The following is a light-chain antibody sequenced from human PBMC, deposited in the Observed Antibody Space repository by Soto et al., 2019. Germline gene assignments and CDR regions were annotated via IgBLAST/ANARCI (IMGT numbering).Light chain of an antibody. CDR2: LEGSGSY. J-gene: IGLJ3*02. CDR3: ETWDSNIRV. Sequence: QSVLTQSSSASASLGSSVKLTCTLSRGHSSYIIAWHQQQPGKAPRYLMKLEGSGSYNKGSGVPDRFSGSSSGADRYLTISNLQFEDEADYYCETWDSNIRVFGGGTKLTVL. V-gene: IGLV4-60*02. CDR1: RGHSSYI.